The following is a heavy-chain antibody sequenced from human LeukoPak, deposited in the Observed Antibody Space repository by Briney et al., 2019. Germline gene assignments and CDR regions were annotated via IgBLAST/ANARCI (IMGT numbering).Heavy chain of an antibody. J-gene: IGHJ4*02. V-gene: IGHV3-33*01. D-gene: IGHD6-19*01. CDR1: GFIFSDYG. CDR2: TRFDGSIK. CDR3: ARGRRAGRFDY. Sequence: GGSLRLSCAVSGFIFSDYGFHWVRQAPGKGLEWVAVTRFDGSIKQYADSVKGRFTISRDNSKNTLYLQMNSLRAEDTAVYYCARGRRAGRFDYWGQGTLVTVSS.